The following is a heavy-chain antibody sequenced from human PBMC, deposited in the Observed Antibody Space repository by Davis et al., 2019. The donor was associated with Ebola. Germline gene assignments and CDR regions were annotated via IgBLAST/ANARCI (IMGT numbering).Heavy chain of an antibody. Sequence: GESLKISCAASGFTFSSYAMSWVRQAPGKGLEWVSAISGSGGSTYYADSVKGRFTISRDNSKNTLYLQMNSLRAEDTAVYYCAKEPYYYDSRGYYPVDYWGQGTLVTVSS. CDR1: GFTFSSYA. CDR3: AKEPYYYDSRGYYPVDY. J-gene: IGHJ4*02. V-gene: IGHV3-23*01. D-gene: IGHD3-22*01. CDR2: ISGSGGST.